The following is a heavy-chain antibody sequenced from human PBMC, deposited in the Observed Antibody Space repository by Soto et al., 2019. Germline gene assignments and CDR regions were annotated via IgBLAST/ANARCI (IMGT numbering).Heavy chain of an antibody. Sequence: EVQLLESGGGLVQPGGSLRLSCAASGFTFSSYAMSWVRQAPGKGLEWVSAISGSGGSTYYADSVKGRFTISRDNSKNTLYLQMNSLRAEDTAVYYCANVNSHQLLPPREIYGMDVWGQGTTVTVSS. CDR2: ISGSGGST. CDR1: GFTFSSYA. J-gene: IGHJ6*02. V-gene: IGHV3-23*01. CDR3: ANVNSHQLLPPREIYGMDV. D-gene: IGHD2-2*01.